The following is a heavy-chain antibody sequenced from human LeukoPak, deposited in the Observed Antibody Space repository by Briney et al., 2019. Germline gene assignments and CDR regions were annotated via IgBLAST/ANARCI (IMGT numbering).Heavy chain of an antibody. CDR1: GGSISTYS. D-gene: IGHD3-10*01. Sequence: SETLSLTCTVSGGSISTYSWSWIRQPAGKGLEWVGRFSGSTNYNPSLKSRVTMSVDTSKNQFSLKLSSVTAADTAVYYCARERCLITMIRGVNCDYYYMDVWGKGTTVTISS. CDR2: FSGST. CDR3: ARERCLITMIRGVNCDYYYMDV. J-gene: IGHJ6*03. V-gene: IGHV4-4*07.